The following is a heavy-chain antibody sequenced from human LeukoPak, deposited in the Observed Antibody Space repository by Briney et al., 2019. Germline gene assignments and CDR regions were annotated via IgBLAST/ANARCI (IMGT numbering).Heavy chain of an antibody. Sequence: ASVKVSCKASGYTFTSCGISWVRQAPGQGLEWMGWISAYNGNTDYAQKLQGRVTMTTDTSTSTAYMELRSLRSDDTAVYYCARVTQTDYDFDYWGQGTLVPSPQ. CDR1: GYTFTSCG. CDR2: ISAYNGNT. D-gene: IGHD4-17*01. J-gene: IGHJ4*02. V-gene: IGHV1-18*01. CDR3: ARVTQTDYDFDY.